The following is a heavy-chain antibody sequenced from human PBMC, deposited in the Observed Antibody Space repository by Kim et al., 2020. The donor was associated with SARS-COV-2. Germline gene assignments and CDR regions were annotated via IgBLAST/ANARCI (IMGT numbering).Heavy chain of an antibody. V-gene: IGHV3-15*01. CDR3: TTGEPWELRDY. J-gene: IGHJ4*02. Sequence: TDYAAPVKGRFTISRDDSKNTLYLQMNSLKTEDTAVYYCTTGEPWELRDYWGQGTLVTVSS. D-gene: IGHD1-26*01. CDR2: T.